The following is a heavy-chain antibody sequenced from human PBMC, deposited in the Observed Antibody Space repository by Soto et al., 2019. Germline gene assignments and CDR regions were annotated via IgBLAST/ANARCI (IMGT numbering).Heavy chain of an antibody. Sequence: SETLSLTCTVSGGSISSYYWSWLRQPPGKGLEWIGYIYYSGSTNYNPSLKSRVTISVDTSKNQFSLKLSSVTAADTAVYYCARRYSSSFDYWGQGTLVTVSS. CDR2: IYYSGST. V-gene: IGHV4-59*08. CDR3: ARRYSSSFDY. J-gene: IGHJ4*02. CDR1: GGSISSYY. D-gene: IGHD6-13*01.